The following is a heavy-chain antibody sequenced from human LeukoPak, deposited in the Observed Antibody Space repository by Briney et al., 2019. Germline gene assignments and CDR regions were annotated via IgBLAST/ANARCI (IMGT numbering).Heavy chain of an antibody. CDR2: IYHSGST. D-gene: IGHD6-6*01. CDR1: GYSISSGYY. Sequence: PSETLSLTCTVSGYSISSGYYWGWIRQPPGKGLEWIGSIYHSGSTYYNLSLKSRVTISVDTSKNQFSLKLSSVTAADTAVYYCARDSLAARLPFDYWGQGTLVTVSS. J-gene: IGHJ4*02. CDR3: ARDSLAARLPFDY. V-gene: IGHV4-38-2*02.